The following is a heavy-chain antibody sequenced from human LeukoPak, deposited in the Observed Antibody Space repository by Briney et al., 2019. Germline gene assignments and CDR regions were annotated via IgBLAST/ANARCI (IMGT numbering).Heavy chain of an antibody. CDR2: ISYDGSNK. CDR1: GFTFSSYA. D-gene: IGHD3-3*01. Sequence: PGRSLRLSCAASGFTFSSYAMHWVRQAPGKGLEWVAVISYDGSNKYYADSVKGRFTISRDNSKNTLYLQMNSLRAEDTAVYYCARDPKRFLGYFDYWGQGTLVTVSS. J-gene: IGHJ4*02. CDR3: ARDPKRFLGYFDY. V-gene: IGHV3-30-3*01.